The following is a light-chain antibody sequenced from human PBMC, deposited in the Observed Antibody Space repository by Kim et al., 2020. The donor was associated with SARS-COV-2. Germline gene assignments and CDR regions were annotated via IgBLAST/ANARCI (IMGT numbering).Light chain of an antibody. CDR2: GAS. CDR1: DNVGKN. CDR3: QQYNDWPQVT. Sequence: EVVMTQSPVTLSVSPGERATLSCGASDNVGKNLAWYQHKPGQPPRLLIYGASTRTTAVSPRFAGSGSETDFTLTITSLQTEDFVVYYCQQYNDWPQVTFGQGTRVEIK. V-gene: IGKV3-15*01. J-gene: IGKJ5*01.